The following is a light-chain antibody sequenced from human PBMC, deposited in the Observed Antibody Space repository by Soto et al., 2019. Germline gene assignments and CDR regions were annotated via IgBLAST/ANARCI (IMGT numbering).Light chain of an antibody. J-gene: IGKJ1*01. CDR1: QSISSY. CDR3: QQYNSYSPLT. CDR2: DAS. Sequence: DIQMTQSPSSLSAPVGDRVTITCRASQSISSYLNWYQQKPGKAPKLLIYDASSLESGVPSRFSGSGSGTEFTLTVSSLQPDDFATYYCQQYNSYSPLTFGQGTKVAIK. V-gene: IGKV1-5*01.